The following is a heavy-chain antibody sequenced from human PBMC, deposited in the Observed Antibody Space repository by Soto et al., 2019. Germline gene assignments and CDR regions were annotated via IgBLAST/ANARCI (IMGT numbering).Heavy chain of an antibody. CDR2: MNPNSGNT. CDR3: ASNGPTIFGVVISPYGMDV. Sequence: ASVKVSCKASGYTSTSYDINWVRQATGQGLEWMGWMNPNSGNTGYAQKFQGRVTMTRNTSISTAYMELSSLRSEDTAVYYCASNGPTIFGVVISPYGMDVWGQGTTVTVSS. V-gene: IGHV1-8*01. D-gene: IGHD3-3*01. CDR1: GYTSTSYD. J-gene: IGHJ6*02.